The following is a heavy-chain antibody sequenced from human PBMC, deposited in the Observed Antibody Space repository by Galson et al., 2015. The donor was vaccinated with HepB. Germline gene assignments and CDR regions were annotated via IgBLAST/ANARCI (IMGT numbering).Heavy chain of an antibody. CDR1: GFTFDDYA. J-gene: IGHJ4*02. CDR2: ISWNSGSV. CDR3: AKDISIAAAGTKGPIDY. V-gene: IGHV3-9*01. Sequence: SLRLSCAASGFTFDDYAMHWVRQAPGKGLEWVSGISWNSGSVGYADSVKGRFTISRDNAKNSLYLQMNSLRAEDTALYYCAKDISIAAAGTKGPIDYWGQGTLVTVSS. D-gene: IGHD6-13*01.